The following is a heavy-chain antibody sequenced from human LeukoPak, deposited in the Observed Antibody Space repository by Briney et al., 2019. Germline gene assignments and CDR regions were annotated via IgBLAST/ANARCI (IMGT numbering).Heavy chain of an antibody. CDR3: TSSSSRGIYYYYYYMDV. CDR1: GFTFCSYA. J-gene: IGHJ6*03. D-gene: IGHD6-6*01. V-gene: IGHV3-23*01. CDR2: ISGSGGST. Sequence: PGGSLRLSCAAPGFTFCSYAMSWVRQAPGKGVEWVSAISGSGGSTYYADSVKGRFTISRDNSKNTLYLQMDSLRAEDTAVYYCTSSSSRGIYYYYYYMDVWGKGTTVTVSS.